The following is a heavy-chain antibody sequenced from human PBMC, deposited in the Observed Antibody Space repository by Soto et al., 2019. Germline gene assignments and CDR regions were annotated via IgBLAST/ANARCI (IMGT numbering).Heavy chain of an antibody. V-gene: IGHV3-7*01. D-gene: IGHD4-4*01. CDR1: GFPFTVFW. Sequence: TGGSLRLSCAASGFPFTVFWMSWVRQVPGKGLEWVAMINQGGTERYYVDSVKGRFTISRDNAANLVYLQMDSLRGEDTAVYYCARDGPIQQLGQSYQFWGQGTLVTVSS. J-gene: IGHJ1*01. CDR2: INQGGTER. CDR3: ARDGPIQQLGQSYQF.